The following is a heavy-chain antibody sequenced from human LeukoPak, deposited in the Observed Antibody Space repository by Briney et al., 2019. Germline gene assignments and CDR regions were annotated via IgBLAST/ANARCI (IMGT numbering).Heavy chain of an antibody. J-gene: IGHJ4*02. CDR2: IFHTGST. CDR1: GGSFSGYY. Sequence: SETLSLTCAVYGGSFSGYYWAWIRQPPGKGLEWIGSIFHTGSTYHNPSLKSRVTISVDTPKNQSSLKLNSVTAADTAVYYCWRDHSSSSEDYWGQGTLVTVSS. CDR3: WRDHSSSSEDY. D-gene: IGHD6-13*01. V-gene: IGHV4-38-2*02.